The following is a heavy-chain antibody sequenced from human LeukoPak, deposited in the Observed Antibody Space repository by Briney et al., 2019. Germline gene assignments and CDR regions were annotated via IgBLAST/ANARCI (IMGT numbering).Heavy chain of an antibody. D-gene: IGHD3-10*01. CDR3: ARGPRITMVRGVNRDFQH. CDR2: INHSGST. CDR1: GGSFSGYY. Sequence: SETLSLTCAVYGGSFSGYYWSWIRQPPGKGLEWIGEINHSGSTNYNPSLKSRVTILVDTSKNQFSLKLSSVTAADTAVYYCARGPRITMVRGVNRDFQHWGQGTLVTVSS. V-gene: IGHV4-34*01. J-gene: IGHJ1*01.